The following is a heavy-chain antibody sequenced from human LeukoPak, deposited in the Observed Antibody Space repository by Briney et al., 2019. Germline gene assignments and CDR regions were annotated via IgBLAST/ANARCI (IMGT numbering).Heavy chain of an antibody. D-gene: IGHD2-2*01. CDR1: GYTFTSYG. CDR3: ARSAPRYCSSTSCSMDY. V-gene: IGHV1-69*05. Sequence: ASVKVSCKASGYTFTSYGISWVRQAPGQGLEWMGGIIPIFGTANYAQKFQGRVTITTDESTSTAYMELSSLRSEDTAVYYCARSAPRYCSSTSCSMDYWGQGTLVTVSS. CDR2: IIPIFGTA. J-gene: IGHJ4*02.